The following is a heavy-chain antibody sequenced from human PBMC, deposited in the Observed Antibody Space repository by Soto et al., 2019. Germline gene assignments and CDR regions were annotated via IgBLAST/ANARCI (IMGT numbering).Heavy chain of an antibody. J-gene: IGHJ6*02. D-gene: IGHD2-15*01. CDR3: ATSPGGDCSGGSCSYYYYYGMDV. CDR2: IWYDGSNK. CDR1: GFTFSSYG. Sequence: GGSLRLSCAASGFTFSSYGMHWVRQAPGKGLEWVAVIWYDGSNKYYADSVKGRFTISRDNSKNTLYLQMNSLRAEDTAVYYCATSPGGDCSGGSCSYYYYYGMDVWGQGTTVTVSS. V-gene: IGHV3-33*01.